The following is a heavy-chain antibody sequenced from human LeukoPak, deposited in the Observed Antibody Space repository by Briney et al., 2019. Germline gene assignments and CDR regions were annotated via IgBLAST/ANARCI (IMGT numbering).Heavy chain of an antibody. CDR3: ARGTTVTTTPFDY. J-gene: IGHJ4*02. CDR1: GGSFSGYY. CDR2: INHSGST. V-gene: IGHV4-34*01. D-gene: IGHD4-17*01. Sequence: TPSETLSLTCAAYGGSFSGYYWSWIRQPPGKGLEWIGEINHSGSTNYNPSLKSRVTISVDTSKNQFSLKLSSVTAADTAVYYWARGTTVTTTPFDYWGQGTLVTVSS.